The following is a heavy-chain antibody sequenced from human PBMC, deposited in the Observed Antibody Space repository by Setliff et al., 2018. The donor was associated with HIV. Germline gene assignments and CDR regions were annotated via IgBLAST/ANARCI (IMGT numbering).Heavy chain of an antibody. CDR2: IHYPGST. J-gene: IGHJ4*02. CDR1: GGSVSSVNYY. Sequence: TLSLTCSVSGGSVSSVNYYWSWIRQPPGKGLEWIGYIHYPGSTTSNPSLKSRVTIPVDTSKNQFSLELSSVTAADTAVYYCARLGDYDSSGYSWFDYWGQGTLVTVSS. CDR3: ARLGDYDSSGYSWFDY. V-gene: IGHV4-61*01. D-gene: IGHD3-22*01.